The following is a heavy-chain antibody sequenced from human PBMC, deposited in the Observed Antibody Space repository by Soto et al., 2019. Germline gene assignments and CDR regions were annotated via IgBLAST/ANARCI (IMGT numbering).Heavy chain of an antibody. Sequence: ASVKLSCKASGGTFSTYAIDWVRQAPGQGLEWMGGIIPLFGTAKYAQNFQGRITITADESTNTAYMELRSLRSQDTAVYYCARGVHYDSSGYYYFYWGQGTLVTVSS. J-gene: IGHJ4*02. D-gene: IGHD3-22*01. CDR3: ARGVHYDSSGYYYFY. CDR2: IIPLFGTA. V-gene: IGHV1-69*01. CDR1: GGTFSTYA.